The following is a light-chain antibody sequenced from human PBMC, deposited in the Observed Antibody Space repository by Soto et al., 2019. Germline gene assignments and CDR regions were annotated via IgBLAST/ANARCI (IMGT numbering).Light chain of an antibody. J-gene: IGLJ3*02. CDR2: LESSGSY. CDR1: SGHSGYI. CDR3: ETWDSNVWV. Sequence: QSVLTQSSSASASLGSSVKLTCTLSSGHSGYIIAWHQQQPGKAPRFLMKLESSGSYKKGSGVPDRFSGSSSGADRYLIISNLQFEDEADYYCETWDSNVWVFGGGTKLTVL. V-gene: IGLV4-60*02.